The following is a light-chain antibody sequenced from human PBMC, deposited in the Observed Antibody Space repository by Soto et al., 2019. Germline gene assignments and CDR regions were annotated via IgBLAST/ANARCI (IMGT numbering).Light chain of an antibody. CDR3: QQYNNWPRT. J-gene: IGKJ1*01. CDR2: GAS. CDR1: QTIDNT. V-gene: IGKV3-15*01. Sequence: EIVMTQSPATLSLSPGERATLSFRASQTIDNTLAWYQRKPGQAPRLLIYGASTRATGIPGRFSGSGAGTEFTLTISSLQSEDFAVYYCQQYNNWPRTFGQGTKVEIK.